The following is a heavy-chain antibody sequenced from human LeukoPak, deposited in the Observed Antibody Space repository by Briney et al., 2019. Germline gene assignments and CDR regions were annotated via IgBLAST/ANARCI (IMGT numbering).Heavy chain of an antibody. Sequence: PGGSLRLSCAASGFTFSTYWMHWVRQAPGKGLVWVSRINSDGSTTTYADSVKGRFTISRDNVKNTLYLQMDSLRAEDTAVYYCARGGIITFGGDLPNWGEGTLVTVSS. D-gene: IGHD3-16*01. CDR2: INSDGSTT. J-gene: IGHJ4*01. V-gene: IGHV3-74*01. CDR1: GFTFSTYW. CDR3: ARGGIITFGGDLPN.